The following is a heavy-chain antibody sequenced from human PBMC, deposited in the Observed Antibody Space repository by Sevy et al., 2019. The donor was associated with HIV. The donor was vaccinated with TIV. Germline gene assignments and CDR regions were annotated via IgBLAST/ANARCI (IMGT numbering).Heavy chain of an antibody. CDR3: AADRYDSSGYYPAEYFQH. V-gene: IGHV1-58*01. Sequence: ASVKVSCKASGFTFTSSAVQWVRQARGQRLEWIGWIFVGSGNTNYAQKFQERVTITRDMSTSTAYMELSSLRSEDTAVYYCAADRYDSSGYYPAEYFQHWGQGTLVTVSS. CDR1: GFTFTSSA. J-gene: IGHJ1*01. CDR2: IFVGSGNT. D-gene: IGHD3-22*01.